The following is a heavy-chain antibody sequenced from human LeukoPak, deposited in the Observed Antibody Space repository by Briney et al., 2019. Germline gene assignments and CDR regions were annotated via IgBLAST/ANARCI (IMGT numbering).Heavy chain of an antibody. V-gene: IGHV3-64*01. J-gene: IGHJ4*02. Sequence: GGSLRLSCAASGFTFSSYAMHWVRQAPGKGLEYVSAISSNGGSTYYANSVKGRFTISRDNSKNTLYLQMGSLRAEDMAVYYCAREGLGYCSGGSCYGTLGGIDYWGQGTLVTVSS. D-gene: IGHD2-15*01. CDR1: GFTFSSYA. CDR3: AREGLGYCSGGSCYGTLGGIDY. CDR2: ISSNGGST.